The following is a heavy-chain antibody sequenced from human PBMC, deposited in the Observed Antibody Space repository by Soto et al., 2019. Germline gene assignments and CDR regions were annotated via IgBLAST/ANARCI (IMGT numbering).Heavy chain of an antibody. Sequence: SETLSLTCAVSGYSISRDYYWGWIRQPPGKGLEWSGSIYHSGTTYANPSLKSRVTISGDRSKNQFSLRLSSVTAADTAVYYCAGFLYDSRGYYYFDRWGQGTLVTVSS. CDR2: IYHSGTT. J-gene: IGHJ4*02. CDR3: AGFLYDSRGYYYFDR. D-gene: IGHD3-22*01. V-gene: IGHV4-38-2*01. CDR1: GYSISRDYY.